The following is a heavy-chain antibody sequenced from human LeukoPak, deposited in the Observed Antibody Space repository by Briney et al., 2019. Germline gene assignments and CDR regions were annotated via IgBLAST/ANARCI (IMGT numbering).Heavy chain of an antibody. Sequence: GGSLRLSCAASGFTFSRNAMSWIRQALGKGLEWLSGIRDSGSTSFYADSVKGRFTIFRDNTKNTLYLQMNSLRGEDTAVYYCAKDAAAYCSSTSCYQGYFDYWGQGTLVTVSS. D-gene: IGHD2-2*01. J-gene: IGHJ4*02. CDR2: IRDSGSTS. CDR1: GFTFSRNA. CDR3: AKDAAAYCSSTSCYQGYFDY. V-gene: IGHV3-23*01.